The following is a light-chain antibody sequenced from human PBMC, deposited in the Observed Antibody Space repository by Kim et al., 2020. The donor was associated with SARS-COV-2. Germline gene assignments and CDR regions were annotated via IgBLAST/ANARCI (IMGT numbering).Light chain of an antibody. J-gene: IGKJ2*01. CDR2: GAS. V-gene: IGKV3-15*01. Sequence: EIVMTQSPAILSVSPGERATLSCRASQSVSSHLAWYQQRPGQPPRLLIYGASTRAAGIPARFSGSGSGTEFTLTISSLQSEDFAIYFCQQYSDWPPGDTFGQGTKVDI. CDR1: QSVSSH. CDR3: QQYSDWPPGDT.